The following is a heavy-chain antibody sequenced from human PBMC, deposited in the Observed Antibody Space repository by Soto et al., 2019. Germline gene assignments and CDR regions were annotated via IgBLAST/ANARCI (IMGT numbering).Heavy chain of an antibody. V-gene: IGHV1-8*01. CDR3: ARRKEPYSVS. Sequence: QVQLVQSGAEVKKPGASVKVSCKASGYTFTSYDINWVRLATGQGLEWMGWMNPNSGNTASAQKFQDRVTRTRNTSIRTADRELSSVRSEDTAGYYCARRKEPYSVSWGQATPLTLPS. D-gene: IGHD1-1*01. CDR2: MNPNSGNT. CDR1: GYTFTSYD. J-gene: IGHJ5*01.